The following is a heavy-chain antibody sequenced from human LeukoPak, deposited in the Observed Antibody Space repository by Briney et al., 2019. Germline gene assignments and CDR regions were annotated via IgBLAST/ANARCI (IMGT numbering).Heavy chain of an antibody. V-gene: IGHV3-66*02. D-gene: IGHD3-22*01. CDR2: IYSGGST. CDR3: AREAYDSNSLAFDI. J-gene: IGHJ3*02. CDR1: VFTVSSNY. Sequence: GGSLRLSRAASVFTVSSNYMSWVRQAPGKGLEWVSVIYSGGSTYYSDSVKGRFTISRDNSKNTLYLQMNSLRAEDTAVYYCAREAYDSNSLAFDIWGQGTMVTVSS.